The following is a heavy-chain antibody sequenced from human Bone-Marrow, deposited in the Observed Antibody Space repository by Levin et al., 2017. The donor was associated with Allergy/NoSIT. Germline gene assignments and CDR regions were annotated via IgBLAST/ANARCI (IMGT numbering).Heavy chain of an antibody. CDR1: EATFNSYA. Sequence: GGSLRLSCTASEATFNSYAMTWVRQAPGKGLEWVSSISGSGGSTNYADSVKGRFTISRDNSKNTLYVQMNRLRPEDTAVYYCAKVLWGSYFYGMDVWGQGTTVTVSS. CDR2: ISGSGGST. D-gene: IGHD7-27*01. V-gene: IGHV3-23*01. CDR3: AKVLWGSYFYGMDV. J-gene: IGHJ6*02.